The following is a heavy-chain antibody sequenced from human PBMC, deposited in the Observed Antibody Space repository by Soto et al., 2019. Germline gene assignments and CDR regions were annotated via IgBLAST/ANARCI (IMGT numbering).Heavy chain of an antibody. V-gene: IGHV4-59*01. D-gene: IGHD2-15*01. J-gene: IGHJ5*02. Sequence: SAPLSLTRTVSGGYISSYYWSWLQQPPGRALEWIGDLYHSGRTTYSPSPKSRVTISVETSNNQFSLKLSSVTAADTAVYYCSRGGYCSGGSCYGFWFDPWGQGTLVTVS. CDR3: SRGGYCSGGSCYGFWFDP. CDR2: LYHSGRT. CDR1: GGYISSYY.